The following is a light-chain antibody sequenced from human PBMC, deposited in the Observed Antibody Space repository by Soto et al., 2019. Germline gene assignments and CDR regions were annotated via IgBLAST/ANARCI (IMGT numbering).Light chain of an antibody. CDR3: QQHSNSPWT. Sequence: EIVLTQSPGTLTLSPGESAALSCRASQTISNNYLVWYRQKPGQAPRLLIYAVSSRAAGIPDRFSGSGSGTDFALTIVRLEPEDSAVYYCQQHSNSPWTFGQGTRVEIK. V-gene: IGKV3-20*01. CDR1: QTISNNY. CDR2: AVS. J-gene: IGKJ1*01.